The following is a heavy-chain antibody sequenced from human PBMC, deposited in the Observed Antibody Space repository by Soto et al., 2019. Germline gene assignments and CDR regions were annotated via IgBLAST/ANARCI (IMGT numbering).Heavy chain of an antibody. Sequence: EVQLVESGGGLVKPGGSLRLSCAGSGFTFSNAWMNWVRQAPGKGLEWVGRIKSKSIGGTIYYAAPVKGRFTISRDDSKDTVYLHMNSLKTEDTAIYYCSTCGGDCFFNYWGQGTLVTVSS. J-gene: IGHJ4*02. V-gene: IGHV3-15*01. CDR1: GFTFSNAW. CDR3: STCGGDCFFNY. CDR2: IKSKSIGGTI. D-gene: IGHD2-21*02.